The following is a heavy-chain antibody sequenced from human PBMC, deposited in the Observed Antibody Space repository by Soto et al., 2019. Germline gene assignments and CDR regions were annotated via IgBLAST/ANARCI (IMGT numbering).Heavy chain of an antibody. D-gene: IGHD2-2*01. Sequence: ASVKVSCKASGYTFTSYAMHWVRQAPGQRLEWMGWINAGNGNTKYSQKFQGRVTITRDTSASTAYMELSSLRSEDTAVYYCARGRAYCSSTNCLIGYYYYYGMDVWGQGTKVTVSS. CDR3: ARGRAYCSSTNCLIGYYYYYGMDV. CDR2: INAGNGNT. V-gene: IGHV1-3*01. CDR1: GYTFTSYA. J-gene: IGHJ6*02.